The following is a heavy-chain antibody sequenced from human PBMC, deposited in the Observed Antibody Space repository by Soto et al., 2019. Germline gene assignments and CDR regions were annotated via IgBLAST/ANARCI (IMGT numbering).Heavy chain of an antibody. CDR1: GGSISSSSYY. CDR2: IYYSGST. J-gene: IGHJ3*02. V-gene: IGHV4-39*07. CDR3: ARPDNWGDAFDI. Sequence: SETLSLTCTVSGGSISSSSYYWGWIRQPPGKGLEWIGSIYYSGSTYYNPSLKSRVTISVDTSKNQFSLKLSSVTAADTAVYYCARPDNWGDAFDIWGQGTMVTVSS. D-gene: IGHD7-27*01.